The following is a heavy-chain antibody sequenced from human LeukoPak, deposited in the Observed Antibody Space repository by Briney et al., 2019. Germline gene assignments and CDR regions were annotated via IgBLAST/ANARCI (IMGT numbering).Heavy chain of an antibody. Sequence: GGSLRLSCAASGFTFSSYGMHWVRQALCKGLEWVAFIRYDGSNKYYADSVKGRFTISRDNSKNTLYLQMNSLRAEDTAVYYCAKGHYSGWSSFDYWGQGTLVTVSS. CDR3: AKGHYSGWSSFDY. CDR2: IRYDGSNK. V-gene: IGHV3-30*02. CDR1: GFTFSSYG. D-gene: IGHD6-19*01. J-gene: IGHJ4*02.